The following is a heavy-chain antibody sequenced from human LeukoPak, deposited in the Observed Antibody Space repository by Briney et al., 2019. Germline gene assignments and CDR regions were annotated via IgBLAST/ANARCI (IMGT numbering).Heavy chain of an antibody. D-gene: IGHD5-18*01. CDR1: GFTFSSYS. V-gene: IGHV3-21*01. CDR2: TSSSSSYI. Sequence: GGSLRLSCAASGFTFSSYSMNWVRQAPGKGLEWVSSTSSSSSYIYYADSVKGRFTISRDNAKNSLYLQMNSLRAEDTAVYYCAREDTAMVYYFDYWGQGTLVTVSS. J-gene: IGHJ4*02. CDR3: AREDTAMVYYFDY.